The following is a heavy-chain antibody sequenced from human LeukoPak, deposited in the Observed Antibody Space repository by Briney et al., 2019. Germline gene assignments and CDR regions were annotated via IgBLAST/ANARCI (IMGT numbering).Heavy chain of an antibody. Sequence: SETLSLTCTVSGYSISSGYYWGWIRQPPGKGLEWIGSIYHSGSTYYNPSLKSRVTISVDTSKNQFSLKLSSVTAADTAVYYCARDLLDYDFWSGYYFDYWGQGTLVTVSS. CDR3: ARDLLDYDFWSGYYFDY. CDR2: IYHSGST. CDR1: GYSISSGYY. J-gene: IGHJ4*02. V-gene: IGHV4-38-2*02. D-gene: IGHD3-3*01.